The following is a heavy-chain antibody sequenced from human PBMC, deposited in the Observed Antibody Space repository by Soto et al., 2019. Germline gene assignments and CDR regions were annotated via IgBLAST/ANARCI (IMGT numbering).Heavy chain of an antibody. CDR2: ISYDGSDK. CDR3: AKNPGYYYDSTGYHFDY. D-gene: IGHD3-22*01. V-gene: IGHV3-30*07. Sequence: GGSLRLSCAASGFTFSSYAMHWVRQAPGKGLEWVALISYDGSDKDYADSVKGRFTIPRDNSKNTLYLQMNSLRAEDTAVYYCAKNPGYYYDSTGYHFDYWGQGTLVTVSS. J-gene: IGHJ4*02. CDR1: GFTFSSYA.